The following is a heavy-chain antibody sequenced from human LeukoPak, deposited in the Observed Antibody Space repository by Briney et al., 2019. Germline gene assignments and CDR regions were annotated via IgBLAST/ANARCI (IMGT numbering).Heavy chain of an antibody. CDR1: GGSISSYY. Sequence: PSETLSLTCTVSGGSISSYYWSWIRQPPGKGLEWIGYIYYSGSTNYNPSLKSRVTISVDTSKNQFSLKLSSVTAADTAVYYCARELIGRSIGVIPRRDWFDPWGQGTLVTVSS. CDR2: IYYSGST. V-gene: IGHV4-59*01. CDR3: ARELIGRSIGVIPRRDWFDP. D-gene: IGHD3-22*01. J-gene: IGHJ5*02.